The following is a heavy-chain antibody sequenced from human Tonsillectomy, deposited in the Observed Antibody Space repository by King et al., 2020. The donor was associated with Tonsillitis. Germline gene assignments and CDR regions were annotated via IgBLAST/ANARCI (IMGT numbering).Heavy chain of an antibody. J-gene: IGHJ4*01. D-gene: IGHD6-19*01. CDR1: GFTFTDYW. V-gene: IGHV3-7*04. CDR2: IQQDGSEK. Sequence: VQLVESGGGLVQPGGSLRLSCAASGFTFTDYWMNWVRQAPGKGLEWVANIQQDGSEKNYVDSVKGRFTISRDNAKNSLYLQMNSLRAEDTAVYYCVGGSGWLPDYWGHGTLVTVSS. CDR3: VGGSGWLPDY.